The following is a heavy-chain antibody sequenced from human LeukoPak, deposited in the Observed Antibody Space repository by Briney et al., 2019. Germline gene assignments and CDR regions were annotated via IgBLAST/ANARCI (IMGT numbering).Heavy chain of an antibody. V-gene: IGHV3-21*01. CDR1: GYSISSGYH. J-gene: IGHJ6*03. D-gene: IGHD3-22*01. Sequence: ETLSLTCTVSGYSISSGYHWGWIRQPPGKGLEWVSSISSSSSYIYYADSVKGRFTISRDNAKNSLYLQMNSLRAEDTAVYYCARGAVVVTAYYYYMDVWGKGTTVTVSS. CDR2: ISSSSSYI. CDR3: ARGAVVVTAYYYYMDV.